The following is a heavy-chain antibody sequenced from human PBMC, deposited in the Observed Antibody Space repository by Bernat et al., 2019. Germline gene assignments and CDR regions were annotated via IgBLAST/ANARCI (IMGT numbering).Heavy chain of an antibody. CDR3: ARARYYDLIDY. D-gene: IGHD3-3*01. CDR1: GFTFSSYW. CDR2: FNSDGSST. J-gene: IGHJ4*02. V-gene: IGHV3-74*01. Sequence: EVQLVESGGGLVQPGGSLRLSCAASGFTFSSYWMHWVRQAPGKGLVWVSRFNSDGSSTTYADSVQGRFTISSDTSTNTVYLQMNRLRAEDTAVYYCARARYYDLIDYWGQGTLVTVSS.